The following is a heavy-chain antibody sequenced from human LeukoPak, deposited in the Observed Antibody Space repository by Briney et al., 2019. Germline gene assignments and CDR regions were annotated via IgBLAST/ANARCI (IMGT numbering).Heavy chain of an antibody. V-gene: IGHV3-23*01. CDR2: ISADASST. CDR3: ARDQHSSGYSLYYYYYGMDV. D-gene: IGHD3-22*01. J-gene: IGHJ6*02. CDR1: GFTFSSYA. Sequence: PGGSLRLSCAASGFTFSSYAMSWVRQAPGKGLEWVSAISADASSTYYADSVEGRFTISRYNSKNTLYLQMNSLRAEDTAVYYCARDQHSSGYSLYYYYYGMDVWGQGTTVTVSS.